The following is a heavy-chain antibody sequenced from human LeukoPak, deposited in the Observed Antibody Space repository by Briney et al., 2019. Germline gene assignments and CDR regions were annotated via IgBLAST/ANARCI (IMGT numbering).Heavy chain of an antibody. Sequence: GGSLRLSCAASGFTFSSYSMNWVRQAPGKGLEWASSISSSMSYIYYADSVKGRFTISRDNAKNSLYLQMNSLRAEDTAVYYCEAIAAAINIDYWGQGTLVTVSS. V-gene: IGHV3-21*01. J-gene: IGHJ4*02. CDR1: GFTFSSYS. CDR2: ISSSMSYI. D-gene: IGHD6-13*01. CDR3: EAIAAAINIDY.